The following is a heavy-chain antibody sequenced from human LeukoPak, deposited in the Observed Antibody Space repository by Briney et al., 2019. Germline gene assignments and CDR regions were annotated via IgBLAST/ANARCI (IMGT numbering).Heavy chain of an antibody. Sequence: PGGSLRLSCAASGFTFSDYYMSWIRQAPGKGLEWASYISSSGSTIYYADSVKGRFTISRDNAKNSLYLQMNSLRAEDTAVYYCAREAELLGIAVAGGAFDIWGQGTMVTVSS. CDR3: AREAELLGIAVAGGAFDI. D-gene: IGHD6-19*01. CDR2: ISSSGSTI. V-gene: IGHV3-11*01. J-gene: IGHJ3*02. CDR1: GFTFSDYY.